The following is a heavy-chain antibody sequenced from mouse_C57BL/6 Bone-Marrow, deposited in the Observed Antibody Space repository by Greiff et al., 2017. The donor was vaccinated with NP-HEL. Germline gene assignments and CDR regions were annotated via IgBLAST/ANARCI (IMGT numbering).Heavy chain of an antibody. CDR3: ARDAGPPAMDY. J-gene: IGHJ4*01. CDR2: SRNKANDYTT. CDR1: GFTFSDFY. D-gene: IGHD3-3*01. Sequence: EVKLVESGGGLVQSGRSLRLSCATSGFTFSDFYMEWVRQAPGKGLEWIAASRNKANDYTTEYSASVKGRFIVSRDTSQSILYLQMNALRAEDTAIYYCARDAGPPAMDYWGQGTSVTVSS. V-gene: IGHV7-1*01.